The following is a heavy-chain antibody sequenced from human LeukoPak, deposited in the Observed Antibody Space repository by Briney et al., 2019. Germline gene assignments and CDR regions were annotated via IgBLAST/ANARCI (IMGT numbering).Heavy chain of an antibody. D-gene: IGHD6-13*01. CDR1: GFTFSNLG. V-gene: IGHV3-30*02. CDR3: ARDSQMCGSSWNGFDI. CDR2: IRYDGSNK. Sequence: GGSLRLSCAASGFTFSNLGMHWVRQAPGKGLEWVAFIRYDGSNKYYADSVKGRFTISRDNSKNTQYLQMNSLRAEDTAVYYCARDSQMCGSSWNGFDIWGQGTMVTVSS. J-gene: IGHJ3*02.